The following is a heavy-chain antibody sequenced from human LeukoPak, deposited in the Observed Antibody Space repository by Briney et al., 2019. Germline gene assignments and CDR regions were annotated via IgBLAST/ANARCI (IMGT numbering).Heavy chain of an antibody. CDR1: GFTFSDYY. Sequence: GGSLRLSCAASGFTFSDYYMSWVRQAPGKGLEWVSVIYSTGTTFYADSVKGRFTTSRDNSKNTVNLQMNSLRPEDTAVYYCARDRGPGWFDPWGQGTLVTVSS. V-gene: IGHV3-66*03. D-gene: IGHD3-10*01. CDR2: IYSTGTT. CDR3: ARDRGPGWFDP. J-gene: IGHJ5*02.